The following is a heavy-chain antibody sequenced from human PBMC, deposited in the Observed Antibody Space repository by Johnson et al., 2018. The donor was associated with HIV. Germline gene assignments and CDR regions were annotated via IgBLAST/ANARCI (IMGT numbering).Heavy chain of an antibody. CDR3: ARDSVILVGGAFDI. D-gene: IGHD2-15*01. J-gene: IGHJ3*02. CDR2: IYSGGST. V-gene: IGHV3-53*01. CDR1: GFTVSSNY. Sequence: VQLVESGGGLIQPGGSLRLSCAASGFTVSSNYMSWVRQAPGKGLEWVSVIYSGGSTYYADSVKGRFTISRDNSKNTLYLQMNSLRGEDTAVYYCARDSVILVGGAFDIWGQGTMVTVSS.